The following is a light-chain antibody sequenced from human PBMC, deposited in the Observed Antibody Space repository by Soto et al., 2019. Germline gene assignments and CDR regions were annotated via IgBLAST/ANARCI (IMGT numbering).Light chain of an antibody. V-gene: IGKV3-20*01. CDR3: QQYGSSPWT. CDR2: GAS. CDR1: QSVSSSY. J-gene: IGKJ1*01. Sequence: EIVLTQSPGTLSLSPGERATLFCRARQSVSSSYLARYQQKPGQAPRLLIYGASDRATGIPDRFSGSGSGTDFTLTISRLEPEDFAVYSCQQYGSSPWTFGQGTKGEIK.